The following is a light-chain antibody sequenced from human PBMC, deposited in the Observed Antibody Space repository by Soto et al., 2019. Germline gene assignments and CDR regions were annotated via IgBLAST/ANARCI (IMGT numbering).Light chain of an antibody. CDR2: DVS. CDR3: SSYTSSSSYV. V-gene: IGLV2-14*01. Sequence: QSVLTQPASVSGSPGQSITISCTGTSSDVGGYNYVSWYQQHPGKAPKLMIYDVSNRPSGVSNRFSGSKSGNTASLTISGLEDEDEADYCCSSYTSSSSYVFGTGTKVTVL. J-gene: IGLJ1*01. CDR1: SSDVGGYNY.